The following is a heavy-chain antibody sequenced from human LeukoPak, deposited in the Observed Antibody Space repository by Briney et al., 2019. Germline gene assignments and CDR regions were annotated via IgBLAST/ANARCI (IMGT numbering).Heavy chain of an antibody. Sequence: GGSLRLSCAASGFTFDDYTMHWVRQAPGKGLEWVSLISWDGGSTYYADSVNGRFTISRDNSKNSLYLQMNSLRTEDTALYYCAKDGAPYSGYGGFDYWGQGTLVTVSS. V-gene: IGHV3-43*01. D-gene: IGHD5-12*01. CDR3: AKDGAPYSGYGGFDY. CDR1: GFTFDDYT. J-gene: IGHJ4*02. CDR2: ISWDGGST.